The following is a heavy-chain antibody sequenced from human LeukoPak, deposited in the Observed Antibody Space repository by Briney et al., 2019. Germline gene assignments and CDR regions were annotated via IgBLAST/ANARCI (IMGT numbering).Heavy chain of an antibody. CDR1: GGSISSGGYY. V-gene: IGHV4-31*03. CDR2: IYYSGST. CDR3: ARDLVDTAMANYYYYYGMDV. D-gene: IGHD5-18*01. J-gene: IGHJ6*02. Sequence: SETRSLTCTVSGGSISSGGYYWSWIRQHPGKGLEWIGYIYYSGSTFYNPSLKSRVTISVDTSKNQFSLKLSSVTAADTAVYYCARDLVDTAMANYYYYYGMDVWGQGTTVTVSS.